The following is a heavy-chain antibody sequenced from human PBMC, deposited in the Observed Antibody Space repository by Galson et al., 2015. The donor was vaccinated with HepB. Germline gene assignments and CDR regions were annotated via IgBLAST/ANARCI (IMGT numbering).Heavy chain of an antibody. CDR3: AKDRLTDIVATMDH. D-gene: IGHD5-12*01. J-gene: IGHJ4*02. V-gene: IGHV3-23*01. CDR1: GFTFNNYA. Sequence: SLRLSCAASGFTFNNYAMNWVRQPPGKGLEWVSGITGSGGDTYYADSVKGRFTISRDNSKNTLFLQMNSLRAEDAAVYYCAKDRLTDIVATMDHWGQGILVTVSS. CDR2: ITGSGGDT.